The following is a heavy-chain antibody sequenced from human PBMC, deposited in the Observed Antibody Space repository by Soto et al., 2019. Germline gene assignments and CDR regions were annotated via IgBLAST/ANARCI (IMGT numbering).Heavy chain of an antibody. V-gene: IGHV3-23*01. CDR1: GFTFSSYA. Sequence: PGGSLRLSCAASGFTFSSYAMSWVRQAPGKGLEWVSDINNSGHYTYYADSVKGRFTISRDNSKNTMFLQMNNLRVEDTAMYYCARRPDAFDIWGQGTMVTVSS. CDR2: INNSGHYT. CDR3: ARRPDAFDI. J-gene: IGHJ3*02.